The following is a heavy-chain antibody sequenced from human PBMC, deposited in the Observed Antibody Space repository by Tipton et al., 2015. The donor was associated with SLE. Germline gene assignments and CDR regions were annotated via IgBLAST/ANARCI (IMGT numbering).Heavy chain of an antibody. J-gene: IGHJ4*02. CDR2: INHSGST. CDR3: ASTNWAFDY. V-gene: IGHV4-39*07. CDR1: GGSISSSSYY. Sequence: TLSLTCTVSGGSISSSSYYWSWIRQPPGKGLEWIGEINHSGSTNYNPSLKSRVTISVDTSKNQFSLKVNSVTAADTAVYYCASTNWAFDYWGQGTPVTVSS. D-gene: IGHD7-27*01.